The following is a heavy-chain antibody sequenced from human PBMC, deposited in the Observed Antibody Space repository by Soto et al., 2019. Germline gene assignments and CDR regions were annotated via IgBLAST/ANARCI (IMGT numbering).Heavy chain of an antibody. V-gene: IGHV1-69*13. CDR2: IIPIFGTA. D-gene: IGHD3-16*01. J-gene: IGHJ3*02. Sequence: GASVKVSCKASGGTFSSYAISWVRQAPGQGLEWMGGIIPIFGTANYAQKFQGRVTITADESTSTAYMELSSLRSEDTAVYYCARENKDGGAFDIWGQGTMVTVSS. CDR3: ARENKDGGAFDI. CDR1: GGTFSSYA.